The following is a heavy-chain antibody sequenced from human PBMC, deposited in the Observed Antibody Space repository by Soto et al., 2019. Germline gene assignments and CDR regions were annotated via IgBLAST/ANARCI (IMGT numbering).Heavy chain of an antibody. CDR3: ARRAAVVGLDY. J-gene: IGHJ4*02. CDR2: IKKDGSEK. V-gene: IGHV3-7*01. D-gene: IGHD6-13*01. CDR1: EFSFSDYW. Sequence: EVQLVESGGGFVQPGGSLRLSCSASEFSFSDYWMTWVRQAPGKGLEWVASIKKDGSEKSYVDSVKGRFTISRDNAKNSLYLHMSSLRDEATAVYYCARRAAVVGLDYWGQGALVTVSS.